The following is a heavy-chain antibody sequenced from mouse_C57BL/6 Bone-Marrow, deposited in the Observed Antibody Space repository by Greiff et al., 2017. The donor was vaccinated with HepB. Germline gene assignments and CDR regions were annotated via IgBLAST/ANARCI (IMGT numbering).Heavy chain of an antibody. D-gene: IGHD2-4*01. Sequence: QVQLKQPGAELVRPGTSVKLSCKASGYTFTSYWIHWVKQRPGQGLEWIGVIDPSDSYTNYNQKFKGKATLTVDTSSSTAYMQLSSLTSEDSAVYYCAREDYAPYYFDYWGQGTTLTVSS. CDR1: GYTFTSYW. CDR3: AREDYAPYYFDY. J-gene: IGHJ2*01. V-gene: IGHV1-59*01. CDR2: IDPSDSYT.